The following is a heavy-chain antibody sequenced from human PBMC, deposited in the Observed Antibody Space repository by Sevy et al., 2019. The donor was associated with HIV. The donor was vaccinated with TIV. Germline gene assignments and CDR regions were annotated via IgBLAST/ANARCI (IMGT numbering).Heavy chain of an antibody. CDR2: INSDGSST. D-gene: IGHD2-8*01. CDR1: GFTFSSYW. J-gene: IGHJ4*02. V-gene: IGHV3-74*01. Sequence: GGSLRLSCAASGFTFSSYWMHWVRQAPGKGLVWVSRINSDGSSTSYADSVKGRFTISRDNANNTLYLQMNSLGAEDTVVYYCARDPLGYCTNGVCYRSGFFDYWGQGTLVTVSS. CDR3: ARDPLGYCTNGVCYRSGFFDY.